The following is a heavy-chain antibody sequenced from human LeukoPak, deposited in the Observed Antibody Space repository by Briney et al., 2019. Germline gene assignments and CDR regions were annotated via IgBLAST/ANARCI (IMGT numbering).Heavy chain of an antibody. CDR2: IDPSDSYT. CDR1: GYSFTSYW. Sequence: PGESLRISCKGSGYSFTSYWISWVRQMPGKGLEWMGRIDPSDSYTNYSPPFQGHVTISADKSISTAYLQWSSLKASDTAMYYCAYLTGYYTSPFDYWGQGTLVTVSS. CDR3: AYLTGYYTSPFDY. D-gene: IGHD3-9*01. J-gene: IGHJ4*02. V-gene: IGHV5-10-1*01.